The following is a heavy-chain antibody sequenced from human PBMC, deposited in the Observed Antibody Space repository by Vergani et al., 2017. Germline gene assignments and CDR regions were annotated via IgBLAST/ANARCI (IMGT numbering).Heavy chain of an antibody. CDR2: IDHTGRP. D-gene: IGHD4-11*01. Sequence: QVQLQQWGGGLFKPSETLSLTCVVNGWSFTSYHWTWIRQSPGEGLEWVGDIDHTGRPDYNPSLKSRLPMSVDKSRNQFSLTLNSVTATDTAIYFCARVNTETNGHLYYDYYMDVWGQGTAVTVS. J-gene: IGHJ6*03. CDR3: ARVNTETNGHLYYDYYMDV. CDR1: GWSFTSYH. V-gene: IGHV4-34*01.